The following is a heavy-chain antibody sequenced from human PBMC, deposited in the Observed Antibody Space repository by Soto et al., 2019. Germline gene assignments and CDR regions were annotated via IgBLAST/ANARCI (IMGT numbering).Heavy chain of an antibody. D-gene: IGHD3-16*01. CDR1: GYIFVNYG. J-gene: IGHJ6*02. Sequence: QVQLVQSGDEVKKPGASVKVSCKASGYIFVNYGIAWVRQAPGQGLEWIGWISPYTGNTHSATKVQGRLTMTTDTSRSTAYTDLGSLTSDDTAVYYCVMVDNYVTPTPRDGWGQGTTVSVSS. V-gene: IGHV1-18*01. CDR3: VMVDNYVTPTPRDG. CDR2: ISPYTGNT.